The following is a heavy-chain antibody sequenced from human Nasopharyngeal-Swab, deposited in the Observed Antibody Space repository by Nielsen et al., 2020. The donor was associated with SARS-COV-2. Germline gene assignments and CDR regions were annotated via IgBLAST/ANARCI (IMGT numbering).Heavy chain of an antibody. V-gene: IGHV1-18*01. CDR2: ISAYNGNT. CDR1: GYTFTGYG. J-gene: IGHJ4*02. Sequence: ASVKVSCKASGYTFTGYGISWVRQAPGQGLEWMGWISAYNGNTNYAQKLQGRVTMTTDTSTSTAYMELRSLRSADTAVYYCARDDSSNYDFWSGYYTSFDYWGQGTLVTVSS. D-gene: IGHD3-3*01. CDR3: ARDDSSNYDFWSGYYTSFDY.